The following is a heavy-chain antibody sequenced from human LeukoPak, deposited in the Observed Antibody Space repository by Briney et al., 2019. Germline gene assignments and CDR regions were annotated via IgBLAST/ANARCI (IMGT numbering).Heavy chain of an antibody. CDR3: AREGNYDFWSGYPFTGFDY. CDR2: IYTSGST. D-gene: IGHD3-3*01. CDR1: GVSISSYY. Sequence: SETLSLTCTVSGVSISSYYWSWIRQPAGKGLEWIGRIYTSGSTNYNPSLKSRVTMSVDTSKNQFSLKLSSVTAADTAVYYCAREGNYDFWSGYPFTGFDYWGQGTLVTVSS. J-gene: IGHJ4*02. V-gene: IGHV4-4*07.